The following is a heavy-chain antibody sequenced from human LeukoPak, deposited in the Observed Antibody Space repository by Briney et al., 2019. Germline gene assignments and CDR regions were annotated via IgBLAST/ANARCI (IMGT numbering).Heavy chain of an antibody. J-gene: IGHJ4*02. Sequence: ASVKVSCKTSGYTFIDYYIHWVRQAPGQGLEWMGWINPKNAGTNYAQKFQGRVTMTRDTSTGTAYMELSRLRSDDSAVYYCARTLYIAAAPGGFDYWGQGTLVAVSS. CDR1: GYTFIDYY. D-gene: IGHD6-13*01. CDR2: INPKNAGT. CDR3: ARTLYIAAAPGGFDY. V-gene: IGHV1-2*02.